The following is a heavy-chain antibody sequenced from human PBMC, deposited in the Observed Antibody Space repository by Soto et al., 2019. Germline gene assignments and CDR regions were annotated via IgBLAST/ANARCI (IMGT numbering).Heavy chain of an antibody. J-gene: IGHJ3*02. CDR1: VGSISSSSYY. Sequence: PSETLSLTCTVSVGSISSSSYYWGWIRQPPGKGLEWIGSIYYSGSTYYNPSLKSRVTISVDTSKNQFSLKLSSVTAADTAVYYCARPLGSYQNAFDICGQGTMVPVSS. CDR2: IYYSGST. CDR3: ARPLGSYQNAFDI. D-gene: IGHD3-16*02. V-gene: IGHV4-39*01.